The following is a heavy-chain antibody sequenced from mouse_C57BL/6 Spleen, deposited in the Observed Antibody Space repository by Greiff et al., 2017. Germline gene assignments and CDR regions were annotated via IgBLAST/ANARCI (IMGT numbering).Heavy chain of an antibody. CDR2: INPNNGGT. D-gene: IGHD2-5*01. V-gene: IGHV1-26*01. CDR1: GYTFTDYY. Sequence: VQLKQSGPELVKPGASVKISCKASGYTFTDYYMNWVKQSHGKSLEWIGDINPNNGGTSYNQKFKGKATLTVDKSSSTAYMELRSLTSEDSAVYYCARTHSNYAMDYWGQGTSVTVSS. J-gene: IGHJ4*01. CDR3: ARTHSNYAMDY.